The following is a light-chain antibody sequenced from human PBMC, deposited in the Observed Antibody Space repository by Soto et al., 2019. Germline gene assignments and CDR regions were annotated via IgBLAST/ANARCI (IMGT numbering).Light chain of an antibody. CDR2: KAS. J-gene: IGKJ4*01. V-gene: IGKV1-5*03. CDR1: QTISSW. CDR3: QQYNAYPLT. Sequence: DIQMTQSPSTLSASIGDRVTITCRASQTISSWLVWYQQKPGKAPKVLIYKASSVQSGVPSRFSGSGSGTEFTLTISSLQPDDFGTYYCQQYNAYPLTFGGGTKVEIK.